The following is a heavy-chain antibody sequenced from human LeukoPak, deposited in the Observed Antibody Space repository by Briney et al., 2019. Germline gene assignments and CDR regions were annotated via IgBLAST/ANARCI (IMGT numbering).Heavy chain of an antibody. V-gene: IGHV3-30*04. D-gene: IGHD5-18*01. CDR3: AKDQYSYGFRQFDY. CDR1: GFTFSSYA. J-gene: IGHJ4*02. CDR2: ISYDGSNK. Sequence: GRSLRLSCVASGFTFSSYAMHWVRQAPGKGLEWVTVISYDGSNKYYADSVKGRFTISRDNSKNTLYLQMNSLRAEDTAVYYCAKDQYSYGFRQFDYWGQGTLVTVSS.